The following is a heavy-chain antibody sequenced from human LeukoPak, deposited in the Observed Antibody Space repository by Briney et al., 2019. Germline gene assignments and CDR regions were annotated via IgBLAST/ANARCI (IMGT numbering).Heavy chain of an antibody. D-gene: IGHD3-10*01. J-gene: IGHJ4*02. Sequence: PGGSLRLSCGASGFTFSNYWMSWVRQAPGKGLEWVINISQDGSGKNYADSVEGRFTISRDNAKNSLYLQMNSLRAEDTAVYYCARDRWITMVPNFDYWGQGTLVTVSS. V-gene: IGHV3-7*01. CDR1: GFTFSNYW. CDR3: ARDRWITMVPNFDY. CDR2: ISQDGSGK.